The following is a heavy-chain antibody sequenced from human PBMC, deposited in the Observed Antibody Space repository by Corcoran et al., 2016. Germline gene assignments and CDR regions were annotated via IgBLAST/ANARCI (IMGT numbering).Heavy chain of an antibody. CDR2: INPSGGST. J-gene: IGHJ6*02. Sequence: QVQLVQSGAEVKKPGASVKVSCKASGYTFTSYYMHWVRQAPGQGLEWMGIINPSGGSTSYAQKFQGRVTMTRDTSTSTVYMELSSLRSEDTAVYYCARDLGGEATKKQLVHRIYYYYGMDVWGQGTTVTVSS. CDR3: ARDLGGEATKKQLVHRIYYYYGMDV. V-gene: IGHV1-46*01. D-gene: IGHD6-6*01. CDR1: GYTFTSYY.